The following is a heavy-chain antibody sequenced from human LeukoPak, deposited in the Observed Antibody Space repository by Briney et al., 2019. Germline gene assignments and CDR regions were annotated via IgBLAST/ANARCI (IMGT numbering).Heavy chain of an antibody. V-gene: IGHV3-53*01. CDR1: GFAVSSNY. CDR2: IYSAGST. J-gene: IGHJ4*02. D-gene: IGHD2-8*01. Sequence: PGGSLRLFCAASGFAVSSNYMTWVRQAPGRGLQWVSLIYSAGSTYYADSVKGRFTISRDNSKNTLFLQMNSLRAEDTAVYYCARGYCTNGVCFDSWGQGTLVTVSS. CDR3: ARGYCTNGVCFDS.